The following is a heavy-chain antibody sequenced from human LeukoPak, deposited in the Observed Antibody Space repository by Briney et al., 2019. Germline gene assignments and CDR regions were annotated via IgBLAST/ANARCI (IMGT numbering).Heavy chain of an antibody. CDR3: ARESGDSSGYYD. Sequence: PSETLSLTCAVSGGSISSGGYSWSWIRQPPGKGLEWIGYIYHSGSTYYNPSLKSRVTISVDTSKNQFSLKLSSVTAADTAVYYCARESGDSSGYYDWGQGTLVTVSS. CDR1: GGSISSGGYS. V-gene: IGHV4-30-2*05. CDR2: IYHSGST. D-gene: IGHD3-22*01. J-gene: IGHJ4*02.